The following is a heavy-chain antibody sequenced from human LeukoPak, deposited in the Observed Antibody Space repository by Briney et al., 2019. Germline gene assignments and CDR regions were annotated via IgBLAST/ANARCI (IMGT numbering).Heavy chain of an antibody. CDR1: GFTFDDYA. CDR3: AKGEFANYDFVWGRYRDSGSSFDY. Sequence: GGSLRLSCAASGFTFDDYAMHWVRQAPGKGLEWVSLISGDGGSTYYADSVKGRFTISRDNSKNSLYLKMNSLRTEDPALYYCAKGEFANYDFVWGRYRDSGSSFDYWGQGTLVTVSS. CDR2: ISGDGGST. D-gene: IGHD3-16*02. V-gene: IGHV3-43*02. J-gene: IGHJ4*02.